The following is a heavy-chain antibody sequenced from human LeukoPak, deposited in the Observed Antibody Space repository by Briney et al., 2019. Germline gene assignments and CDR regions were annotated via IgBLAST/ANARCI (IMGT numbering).Heavy chain of an antibody. D-gene: IGHD6-6*01. CDR1: GFTFSSYS. CDR3: ARARIAARPDFDY. Sequence: GGSLRLSCAASGFTFSSYSMNWVRQAPGKGLEWVSYISSSSTIYYADSVRGRFTISRDNAKNSLYLQMNSLRAEDTAVYYCARARIAARPDFDYWAREPWSPSPQ. CDR2: ISSSSTI. J-gene: IGHJ4*02. V-gene: IGHV3-48*01.